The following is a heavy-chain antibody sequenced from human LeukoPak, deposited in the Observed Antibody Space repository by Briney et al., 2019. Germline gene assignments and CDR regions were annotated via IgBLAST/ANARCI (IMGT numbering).Heavy chain of an antibody. CDR2: ISHDSGIK. D-gene: IGHD6-13*01. CDR1: GFSFSRDS. Sequence: GGSLRLSCAASGFSFSRDSMNWVRQAPGKGLEWISYISHDSGIKYYADSVRGRFTISRDNSKNTLYLQMNSLRAEDTAVYYCAKRSSSWRIDYWGQGTLVTVSS. J-gene: IGHJ4*02. CDR3: AKRSSSWRIDY. V-gene: IGHV3-48*01.